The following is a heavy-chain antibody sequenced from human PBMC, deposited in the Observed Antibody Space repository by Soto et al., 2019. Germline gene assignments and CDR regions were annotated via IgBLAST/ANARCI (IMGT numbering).Heavy chain of an antibody. V-gene: IGHV3-21*01. CDR3: EREFPVSVPFDY. CDR2: ISSSSSYI. J-gene: IGHJ4*02. D-gene: IGHD1-20*01. CDR1: GFTFSSYS. Sequence: GGSLRLSCAASGFTFSSYSMNWVRQAPGKGLEWVSSISSSSSYIYYADSVKGRFTISRDNAKNSLYLQMNSLRAEDTAVYYCEREFPVSVPFDYWGQGTLVTVSS.